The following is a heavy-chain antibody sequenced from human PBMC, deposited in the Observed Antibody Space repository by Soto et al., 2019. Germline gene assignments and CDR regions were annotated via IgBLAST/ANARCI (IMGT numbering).Heavy chain of an antibody. CDR1: SGSITSSKW. D-gene: IGHD5-12*01. Sequence: QVQLQESGPGLVKPSGTLSLTCAVSSGSITSSKWWSWVRQPPGKGLEWIGEVSHTGNTNYIPSLKSRVTISVDKSRNQFSLRLSSVTAADTAVYYCARNRYGGYDFDYWGQGSLVTVSS. CDR3: ARNRYGGYDFDY. V-gene: IGHV4-4*02. J-gene: IGHJ4*02. CDR2: VSHTGNT.